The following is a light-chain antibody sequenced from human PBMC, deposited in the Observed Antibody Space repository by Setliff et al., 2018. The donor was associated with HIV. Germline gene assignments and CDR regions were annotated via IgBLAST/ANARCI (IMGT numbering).Light chain of an antibody. CDR3: CSYAGDRVFWL. J-gene: IGLJ2*01. Sequence: QSALAQPASVSGSPGQSITISCTGTSRDVGNYNLVSWYQQYPGKAPKLIIYDVTKRPSGVSNRFSGSKSGNTASLTIFGLQPEDEADYYCCSYAGDRVFWLFAGGTKVTVL. V-gene: IGLV2-23*02. CDR2: DVT. CDR1: SRDVGNYNL.